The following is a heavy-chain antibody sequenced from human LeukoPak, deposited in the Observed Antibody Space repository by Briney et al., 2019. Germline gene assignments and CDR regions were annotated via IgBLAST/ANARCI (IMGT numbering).Heavy chain of an antibody. CDR1: GFTFNNFI. D-gene: IGHD2-15*01. CDR2: ISSSSSYI. CDR3: ARDSVAVMSAFDI. Sequence: GGSLRPSCAASGFTFNNFIMNWVRQAPGKGLEWVSSISSSSSYIYYADSVKGRFTISRDNAKNSLYLQMNSLRAEDTAVCYCARDSVAVMSAFDIWGQGTMVTVSS. V-gene: IGHV3-21*01. J-gene: IGHJ3*02.